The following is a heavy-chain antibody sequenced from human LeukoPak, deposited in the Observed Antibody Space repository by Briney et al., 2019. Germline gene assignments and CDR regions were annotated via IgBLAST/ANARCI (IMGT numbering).Heavy chain of an antibody. J-gene: IGHJ3*02. Sequence: SETLSLTCTVSGGSISSYYWSWIRQPPGKGLEWIGYIYYSGSTNYNPSLKSRVTISVDTSKNQFSLKLSSVTAADTAVYYCARQKAGYDAFDIWGQGTMVTVSS. V-gene: IGHV4-59*08. D-gene: IGHD3-9*01. CDR2: IYYSGST. CDR1: GGSISSYY. CDR3: ARQKAGYDAFDI.